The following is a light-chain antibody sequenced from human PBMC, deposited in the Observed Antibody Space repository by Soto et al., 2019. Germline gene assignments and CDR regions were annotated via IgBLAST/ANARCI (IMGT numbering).Light chain of an antibody. CDR3: CSFAGTSYV. V-gene: IGLV2-23*01. CDR2: EAA. CDR1: SSDVGTYNL. J-gene: IGLJ1*01. Sequence: QSVLTQPASVSGSPGQSITLSCTGTSSDVGTYNLVSWYQQHPGKAPKLIIYEAAKRPSGVSNRFSGSRSANTASLTISGLQAEDEADYYCCSFAGTSYVFXTGTKVTVL.